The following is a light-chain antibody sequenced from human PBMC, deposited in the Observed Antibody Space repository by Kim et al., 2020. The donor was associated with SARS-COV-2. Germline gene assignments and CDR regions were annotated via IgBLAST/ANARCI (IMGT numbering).Light chain of an antibody. J-gene: IGLJ2*01. CDR3: QSYDISNVI. CDR1: SGNMADNY. Sequence: GYTVTISCTRTSGNMADNYVQWYQQRPGSAPTIVIYEDSERPSGVPDRFSGSIDTSSSSASLTISGLKTEDEADYYCQSYDISNVIFGGGTQLTVL. V-gene: IGLV6-57*03. CDR2: EDS.